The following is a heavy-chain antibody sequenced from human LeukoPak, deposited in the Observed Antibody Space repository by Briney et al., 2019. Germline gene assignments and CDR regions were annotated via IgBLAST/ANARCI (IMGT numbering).Heavy chain of an antibody. Sequence: SGGSLRLSCEVSGFPVRSRYMTWVRQPPGKGLECVAVIYSGGTTYHIDSVKGRFTISRDIPKSTMYLEMNNLRVEDTATYYCASLEGGPSDGRWGQGTLVIVSS. CDR2: IYSGGTT. V-gene: IGHV3-53*01. D-gene: IGHD3-3*01. CDR1: GFPVRSRY. J-gene: IGHJ1*01. CDR3: ASLEGGPSDGR.